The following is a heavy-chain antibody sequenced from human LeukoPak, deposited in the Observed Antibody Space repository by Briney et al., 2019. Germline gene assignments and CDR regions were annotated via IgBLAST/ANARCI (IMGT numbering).Heavy chain of an antibody. Sequence: GGSLRLSCAASGFTFSSYAMSWVRQAPGKGLEWVSAISGSGGSTYYADSVKGRFTISRDNSKNTLCLQMNSLRAEDTAVYYCAKQITMIVVVIDYFDYWGQGTLVTVFS. D-gene: IGHD3-22*01. CDR3: AKQITMIVVVIDYFDY. CDR2: ISGSGGST. J-gene: IGHJ4*02. V-gene: IGHV3-23*01. CDR1: GFTFSSYA.